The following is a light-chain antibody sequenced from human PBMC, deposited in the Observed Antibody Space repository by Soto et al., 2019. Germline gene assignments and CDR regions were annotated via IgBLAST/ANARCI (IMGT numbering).Light chain of an antibody. CDR2: SNN. CDR3: AAWDDSLNGVV. V-gene: IGLV1-44*01. CDR1: TSNIGTDT. Sequence: QPVLTQPPSASGTPGQRVTISCSGSTSNIGTDTVNWYQQLPGTAPKLLIYSNNQRPSGVPDRFSGSKSGTSASLAISGLQSEDEADLYCAAWDDSLNGVVFGGGTKLTVL. J-gene: IGLJ2*01.